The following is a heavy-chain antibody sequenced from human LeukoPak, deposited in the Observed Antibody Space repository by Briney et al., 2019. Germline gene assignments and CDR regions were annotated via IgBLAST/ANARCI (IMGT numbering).Heavy chain of an antibody. D-gene: IGHD5-12*01. CDR3: AKDKSGYDTYYYYYMDV. J-gene: IGHJ6*03. CDR2: ISYDGSNK. CDR1: GFTFSSYG. Sequence: PGGSLRLSCAASGFTFSSYGMHWVRQAPGKGLEWVAVISYDGSNKYYADSVKGRFTISRDNSKNTLYLQMDSLRAEDTAVYYCAKDKSGYDTYYYYYMDVWGKGTTVTVSS. V-gene: IGHV3-30*18.